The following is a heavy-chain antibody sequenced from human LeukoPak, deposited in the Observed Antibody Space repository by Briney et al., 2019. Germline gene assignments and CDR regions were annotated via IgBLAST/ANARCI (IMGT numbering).Heavy chain of an antibody. CDR1: GGSISSYY. D-gene: IGHD6-13*01. J-gene: IGHJ6*02. V-gene: IGHV4-59*08. Sequence: PSETLSLTCTVSGGSISSYYWSWIRQPPGKGLEWIGYIYYSGSTNYNPSLKSRVTISVDTSKNQFSLKLSSVTAADTAVYYCARHRGSWFRDGMDVWGQGTTVTVSS. CDR2: IYYSGST. CDR3: ARHRGSWFRDGMDV.